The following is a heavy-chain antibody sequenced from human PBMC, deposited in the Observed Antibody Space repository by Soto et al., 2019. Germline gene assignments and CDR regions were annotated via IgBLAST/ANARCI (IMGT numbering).Heavy chain of an antibody. CDR3: GRAPQSSRWRGKWFDS. V-gene: IGHV1-18*01. D-gene: IGHD6-19*01. CDR1: GYTFTNYG. J-gene: IGHJ5*01. CDR2: IVTYSGNT. Sequence: SSLKVSCKAAGYTFTNYGISWWLQAPGQGLEWMGWIVTYSGNTQSTQKLQGRGTMTTDTSTSTAYMELRSLRSDDPAVYYCGRAPQSSRWRGKWFDSGGQGTMVTVSS.